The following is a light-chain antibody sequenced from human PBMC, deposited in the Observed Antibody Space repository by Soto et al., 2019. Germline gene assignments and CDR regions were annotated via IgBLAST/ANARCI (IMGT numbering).Light chain of an antibody. V-gene: IGLV1-40*01. CDR2: GNS. Sequence: QLVLTQPPSVSGAPGQRVTISCTGSSSNIGAGYDVHWYQQLPGTAPKLLIYGNSNRPSGVPDRFSGSKSGTSASLAITGLQAEDEADYYCQSYDSSLSGYVFGTGTKRTVL. CDR1: SSNIGAGYD. J-gene: IGLJ1*01. CDR3: QSYDSSLSGYV.